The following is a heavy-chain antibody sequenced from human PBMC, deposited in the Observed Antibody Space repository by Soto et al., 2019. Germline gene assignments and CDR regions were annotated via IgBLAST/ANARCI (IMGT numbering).Heavy chain of an antibody. Sequence: SETLSLTCTVSGGSVSSGAYYWTWIRQRPGEGLEWIGYIYYSGSTYYSPSLKSRLSISLDTSKNQFSLRLSSVTAADTAMYYCARARLRAVYAFDIWGQGTMVTV. CDR3: ARARLRAVYAFDI. V-gene: IGHV4-31*03. J-gene: IGHJ3*02. D-gene: IGHD5-12*01. CDR2: IYYSGST. CDR1: GGSVSSGAYY.